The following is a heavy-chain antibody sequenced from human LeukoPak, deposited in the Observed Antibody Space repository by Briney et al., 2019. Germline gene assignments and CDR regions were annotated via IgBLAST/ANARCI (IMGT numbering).Heavy chain of an antibody. D-gene: IGHD2-15*01. J-gene: IGHJ6*02. V-gene: IGHV3-30*18. CDR3: VKAYCSGGSCFGSMEV. CDR2: ISYDGSNK. CDR1: GFTFSSYG. Sequence: GGSLRLSCAASGFTFSSYGMHWVRQAPGKGLEWVAVISYDGSNKYYADSVKGRFTISRDNSKNTLYLQMNSLRAEDTAVYYCVKAYCSGGSCFGSMEVWGQGTTVTVSS.